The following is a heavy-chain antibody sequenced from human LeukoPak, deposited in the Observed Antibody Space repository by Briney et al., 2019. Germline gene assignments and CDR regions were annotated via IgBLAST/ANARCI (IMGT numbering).Heavy chain of an antibody. J-gene: IGHJ2*01. Sequence: PSETLSLTCTVSGASISSRPYYWGWIRQPPGKGLEWIGSISNSGSTYYSPSLKSRVTISVDTSKNQFSLKLSSVTAADTAVYYCARNPGDYGSSYFELWGRGTLVTVSS. CDR2: ISNSGST. CDR3: ARNPGDYGSSYFEL. V-gene: IGHV4-39*01. D-gene: IGHD4-17*01. CDR1: GASISSRPYY.